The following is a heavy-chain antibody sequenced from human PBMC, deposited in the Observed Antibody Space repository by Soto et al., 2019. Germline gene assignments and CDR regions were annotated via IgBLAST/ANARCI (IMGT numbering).Heavy chain of an antibody. CDR1: GFTFSSYG. CDR3: ARVTGAQLWSIYYYYGMDV. CDR2: IWYDGSNK. J-gene: IGHJ6*02. Sequence: QVQLVESGGGVVQPGRSLRLSCAASGFTFSSYGMHWVRQAPGKGLEWVAVIWYDGSNKYYADSVKGRFTISRDNSKNTLYLQMNRLRAEDTAVYYCARVTGAQLWSIYYYYGMDVWGQGTTVTVSS. V-gene: IGHV3-33*01. D-gene: IGHD5-18*01.